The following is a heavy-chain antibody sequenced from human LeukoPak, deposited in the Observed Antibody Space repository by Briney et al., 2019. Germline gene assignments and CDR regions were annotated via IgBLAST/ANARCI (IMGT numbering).Heavy chain of an antibody. V-gene: IGHV3-7*03. Sequence: GGSLRLSCAASEFTISNYWMSWVRQAPGKGVELVANIKQDGSEKYYVDSVKGRFTISRDNAKNSLYLQMNSLRAEDTAVYYCARALVVPAVTFDYWGQGTLVTVSS. D-gene: IGHD2-2*01. CDR1: EFTISNYW. CDR2: IKQDGSEK. CDR3: ARALVVPAVTFDY. J-gene: IGHJ4*02.